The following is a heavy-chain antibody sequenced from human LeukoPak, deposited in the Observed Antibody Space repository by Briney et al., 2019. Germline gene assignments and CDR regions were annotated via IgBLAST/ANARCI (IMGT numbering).Heavy chain of an antibody. V-gene: IGHV5-51*01. J-gene: IGHJ4*02. CDR1: GYSFTSYW. CDR2: IYPVDSET. CDR3: ARHLPDYDILTGYYYYFDY. D-gene: IGHD3-9*01. Sequence: GESLKISSKGSGYSFTSYWIGWVRQMPGKGLGGLGIIYPVDSETRYSPSFQGQVTISADKSISTAHLQWSSLKASDTAMYYCARHLPDYDILTGYYYYFDYWGQGTLVTVSS.